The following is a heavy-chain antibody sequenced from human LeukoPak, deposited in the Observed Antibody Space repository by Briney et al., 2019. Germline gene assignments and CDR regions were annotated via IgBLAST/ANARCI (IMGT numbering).Heavy chain of an antibody. CDR1: GFTFSGSA. CDR3: AKWAGNWNDAGYMDV. D-gene: IGHD1-1*01. CDR2: IRSKANSYAT. Sequence: GGSLRLSCAASGFTFSGSAMHWVRQASGKGLEWVGRIRSKANSYATAYAASVKGRFTISRDDSKNTTYLQMNSLKTEDTAVYYCAKWAGNWNDAGYMDVWGKGTTVTVSS. J-gene: IGHJ6*03. V-gene: IGHV3-73*01.